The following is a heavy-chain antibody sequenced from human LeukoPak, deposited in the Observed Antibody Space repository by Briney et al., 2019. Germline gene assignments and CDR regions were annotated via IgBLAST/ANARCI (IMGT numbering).Heavy chain of an antibody. J-gene: IGHJ6*03. CDR1: GFTFSSYV. CDR3: ARGGGSAASGSQVRVDYMDV. D-gene: IGHD3-10*01. CDR2: IHSDGSTI. V-gene: IGHV3-74*01. Sequence: PGRSLRLSCAASGFTFSSYVMHWVRQVPGKGLVWVSLIHSDGSTIIYADSVKGRFTISRDNAKKTLYLQMDSLRVEDMAVYFCARGGGSAASGSQVRVDYMDVWGKGTTVTVSS.